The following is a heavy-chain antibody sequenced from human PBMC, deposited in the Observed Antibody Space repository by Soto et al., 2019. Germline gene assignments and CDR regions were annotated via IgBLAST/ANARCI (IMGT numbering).Heavy chain of an antibody. CDR1: VYTFRSYG. CDR3: AKADSNYAGRFSYYYMDV. J-gene: IGHJ6*03. V-gene: IGHV1-18*01. Sequence: ASVKVCCKASVYTFRSYGISWVRQAPGQGLEWMGWISGYNGNTHYSQKFQGKVTMTTDTSTSTAYMELRNLRSDDTAVYYCAKADSNYAGRFSYYYMDVWGTGTMVTVSS. D-gene: IGHD4-4*01. CDR2: ISGYNGNT.